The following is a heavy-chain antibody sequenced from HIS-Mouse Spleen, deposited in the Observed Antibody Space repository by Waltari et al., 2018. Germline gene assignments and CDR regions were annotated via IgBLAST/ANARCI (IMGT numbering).Heavy chain of an antibody. V-gene: IGHV4-39*07. CDR3: AREIPYSSSWYDWYFDL. Sequence: QLQLQESCPGLVKPSETLSLTCTVPGGSISSSSYYWGWIRQPPGKGLEWIGSIDYSGSTYSNPSLKSRVTISVDTSKNQFSLKLSSVTAADTAVYYCAREIPYSSSWYDWYFDLWGRGTLVTVSS. CDR1: GGSISSSSYY. CDR2: IDYSGST. J-gene: IGHJ2*01. D-gene: IGHD6-13*01.